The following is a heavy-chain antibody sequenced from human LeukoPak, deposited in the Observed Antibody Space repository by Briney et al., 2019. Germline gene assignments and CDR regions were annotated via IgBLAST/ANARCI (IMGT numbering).Heavy chain of an antibody. Sequence: PSETLSLTCAVYGGSFSGYYWSWIRQPPGKGLEWIGEINHSGSTNYNPSLKSRVTISVDTSKNQFSLKPSSVTAADTAVYYCARHRRITMIVVVSNFGYWGQGTLVTVSS. D-gene: IGHD3-22*01. CDR3: ARHRRITMIVVVSNFGY. J-gene: IGHJ4*02. CDR1: GGSFSGYY. V-gene: IGHV4-34*01. CDR2: INHSGST.